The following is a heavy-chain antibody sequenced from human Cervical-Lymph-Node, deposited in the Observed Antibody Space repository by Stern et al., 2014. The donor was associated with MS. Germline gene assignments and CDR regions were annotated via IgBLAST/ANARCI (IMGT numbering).Heavy chain of an antibody. D-gene: IGHD5-12*01. J-gene: IGHJ4*02. CDR3: AREWLQGALDY. Sequence: EVQLVESGGGLVQPGGSLRLSCAASGFTVSDNYMTWVRQAPGKGLEWVSAIYTGGTTYYTDSVKGRFTISRDNSKNTLYLQMNSLRHEDTAMYYCAREWLQGALDYWGQGTLVTVSS. CDR1: GFTVSDNY. CDR2: IYTGGTT. V-gene: IGHV3-66*02.